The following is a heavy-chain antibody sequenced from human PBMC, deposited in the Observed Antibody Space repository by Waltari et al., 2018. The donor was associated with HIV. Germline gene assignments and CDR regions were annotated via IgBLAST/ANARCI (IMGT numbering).Heavy chain of an antibody. J-gene: IGHJ5*02. CDR3: VRGGAAWSAGGFQVAQPGP. V-gene: IGHV3-48*03. CDR2: ISATGHNI. Sequence: DVQLVESGGGLVQPGGSLGLSCAASGFTLITFVIYWLRQGPGAGLEWVSYISATGHNIYYADSVQGRFTISRDNVRNILHLRIDDLRVDDTATYYCVRGGAAWSAGGFQVAQPGPWGQGALVTVSS. CDR1: GFTLITFV. D-gene: IGHD2-15*01.